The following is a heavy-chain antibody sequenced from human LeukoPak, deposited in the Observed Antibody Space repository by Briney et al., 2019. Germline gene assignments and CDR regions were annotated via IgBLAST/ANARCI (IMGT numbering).Heavy chain of an antibody. CDR1: GYTFTGYY. Sequence: ASVKVSCKASGYTFTGYYMHWVRQAPGQGVEWMGWINPNSGGTNYAQKFQGRVTMTRDTSISTAYMELSRLRSDDTAVYYCARGVGRYCSSTSCYVRGDWFDPWGQGTLVTVSS. D-gene: IGHD2-2*01. V-gene: IGHV1-2*02. CDR3: ARGVGRYCSSTSCYVRGDWFDP. CDR2: INPNSGGT. J-gene: IGHJ5*02.